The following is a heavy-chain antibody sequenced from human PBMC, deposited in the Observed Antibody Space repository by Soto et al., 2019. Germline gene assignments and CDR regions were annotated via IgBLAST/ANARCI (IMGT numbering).Heavy chain of an antibody. CDR1: GFSLTTNGMG. D-gene: IGHD1-26*01. V-gene: IGHV2-5*02. CDR3: VHRSSGSDFAS. CDR2: IYWDEDK. J-gene: IGHJ4*02. Sequence: QITLRESGPTLVQPTQTLTLTCTFSGFSLTTNGMGVGWIRQPPGKALEWLALIYWDEDKRSSPSLRSRLTITKDASKMPVVLTMPDMEPRDTTNYYCVHRSSGSDFASWGQGTLVTVSS.